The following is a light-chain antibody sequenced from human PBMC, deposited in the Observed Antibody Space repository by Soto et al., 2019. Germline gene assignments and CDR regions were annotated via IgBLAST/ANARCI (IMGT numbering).Light chain of an antibody. CDR1: RLGDKY. Sequence: SYELTQPPSVSVSPGQTASITYSGDRLGDKYAVWYQQKPGQSPVLVIYQDSKRPSGISERFTGSNSGNTATLTISGTQAMDEADYYCQAWDSSTVVFGGGTKLTVL. J-gene: IGLJ2*01. CDR2: QDS. CDR3: QAWDSSTVV. V-gene: IGLV3-1*01.